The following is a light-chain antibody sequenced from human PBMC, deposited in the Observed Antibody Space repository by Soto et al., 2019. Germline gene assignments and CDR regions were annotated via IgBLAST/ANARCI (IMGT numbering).Light chain of an antibody. CDR3: QQYGDSPRT. J-gene: IGKJ5*01. Sequence: ENVLTQSPGTLSLSPGERATLSCRASESVSSIYVAWYQQKPGQAPTLLIYGASTRATGIPDRFSGSGSGTDFTLTIDRLEPEDFAVYYCQQYGDSPRTFGQGTRLEIK. CDR2: GAS. V-gene: IGKV3-20*01. CDR1: ESVSSIY.